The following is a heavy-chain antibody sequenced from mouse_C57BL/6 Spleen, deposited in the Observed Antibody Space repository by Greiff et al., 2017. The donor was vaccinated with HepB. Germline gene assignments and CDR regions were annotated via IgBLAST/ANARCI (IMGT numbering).Heavy chain of an antibody. V-gene: IGHV1-53*01. Sequence: QAQLKESGTELVKPGASVKLSCKASGYTFTSYWMHWVKQRPGQGLEWIGNINPSNGGTNYNEKFKSKATLTVDKSSSTAYMQLSSLTSEDSAVYYCARRDSSGPYFDYWGQGTTLTVSS. D-gene: IGHD3-2*02. CDR3: ARRDSSGPYFDY. J-gene: IGHJ2*01. CDR1: GYTFTSYW. CDR2: INPSNGGT.